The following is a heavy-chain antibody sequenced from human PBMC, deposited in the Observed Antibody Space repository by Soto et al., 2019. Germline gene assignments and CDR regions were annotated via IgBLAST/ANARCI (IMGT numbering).Heavy chain of an antibody. Sequence: GASVKVSCKASGYTFPSYDINWVRQATGQGLEWMGWMNPNSGNTGYAQKFQGRVTMTRNTSISTAYMEMSSLRSEDTAVFYCATPRSMVRGVRGYYYMDVWGKGTTVTVSS. CDR2: MNPNSGNT. V-gene: IGHV1-8*01. CDR3: ATPRSMVRGVRGYYYMDV. D-gene: IGHD3-10*01. J-gene: IGHJ6*03. CDR1: GYTFPSYD.